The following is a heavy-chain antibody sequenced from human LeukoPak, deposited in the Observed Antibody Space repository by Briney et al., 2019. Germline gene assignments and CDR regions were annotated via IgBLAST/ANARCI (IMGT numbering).Heavy chain of an antibody. CDR3: ATLDTAMVTNFGY. CDR2: IKQDGSEK. D-gene: IGHD5-18*01. V-gene: IGHV3-7*01. Sequence: GGSLRLSCAASGFTFTRDWMSWVRQAPGKGLEWVAMIKQDGSEKHYVDSVKGRFTISSDDTKNSLYLQMNSLRAEDTALYYCATLDTAMVTNFGYWGQGTLVTVSS. J-gene: IGHJ4*02. CDR1: GFTFTRDW.